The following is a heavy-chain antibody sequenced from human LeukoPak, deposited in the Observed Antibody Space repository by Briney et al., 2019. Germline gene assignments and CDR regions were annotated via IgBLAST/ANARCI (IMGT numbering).Heavy chain of an antibody. CDR1: GGSISSGGYY. D-gene: IGHD3-22*01. J-gene: IGHJ6*03. CDR3: ARESSSGYPDYYYMDV. CDR2: IYHSGST. V-gene: IGHV4-30-2*01. Sequence: PSQTLSLTCTVSGGSISSGGYYWSWTRQPPGKGLEWIGYIYHSGSTYYNPSLKSRVTISVDRSKNQFSLKLSSVTAADTAVYYCARESSSGYPDYYYMDVWGKGTTVTVSS.